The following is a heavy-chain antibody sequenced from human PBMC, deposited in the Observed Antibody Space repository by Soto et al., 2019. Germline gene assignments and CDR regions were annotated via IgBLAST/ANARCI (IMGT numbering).Heavy chain of an antibody. V-gene: IGHV4-59*01. J-gene: IGHJ3*02. D-gene: IGHD3-3*01. CDR1: GGSIGNYY. Sequence: QVQLQESGPGLVKPSETLSLTCTVSGGSIGNYYWSWIRQPPGKGLEWIGYIHYSGSTWYNPSLKSRVTISVDKSRNQFSLKLSSVTAADTAVYFCAKNLYGYYVNPDIWCQGTMVTVSS. CDR2: IHYSGST. CDR3: AKNLYGYYVNPDI.